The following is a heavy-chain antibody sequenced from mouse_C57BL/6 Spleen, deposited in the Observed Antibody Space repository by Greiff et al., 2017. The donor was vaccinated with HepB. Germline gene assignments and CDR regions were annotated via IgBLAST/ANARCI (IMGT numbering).Heavy chain of an antibody. Sequence: EVKLQESGPELVKPGASVKIPCKASGYTFTDYNMDWVKQSHGKSLEWIGDINPNNGGTIYNQKFKGKATLTVDKSSSTAYMELRSLTSEDTAVYYCARIPYDYDAPYDVWGTGTTVTVSS. V-gene: IGHV1-18*01. D-gene: IGHD2-4*01. CDR1: GYTFTDYN. J-gene: IGHJ1*03. CDR3: ARIPYDYDAPYDV. CDR2: INPNNGGT.